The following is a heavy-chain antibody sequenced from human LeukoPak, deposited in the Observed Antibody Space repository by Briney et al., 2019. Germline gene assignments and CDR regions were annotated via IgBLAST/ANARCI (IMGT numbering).Heavy chain of an antibody. CDR1: GFTFSSYA. Sequence: GGSLRLSCAASGFTFSSYAMHWVRQAPGKGLEWVAVITYDGSNKYYADSVKGRFTISRDNSKNTLCLQMNSLRAEDTAVYYCASLPRTGTTFTRAPGDYWGQGTLVTVSS. CDR2: ITYDGSNK. J-gene: IGHJ4*02. CDR3: ASLPRTGTTFTRAPGDY. V-gene: IGHV3-30*01. D-gene: IGHD1-7*01.